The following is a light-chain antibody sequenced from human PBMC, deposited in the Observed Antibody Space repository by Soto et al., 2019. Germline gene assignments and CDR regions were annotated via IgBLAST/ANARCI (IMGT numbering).Light chain of an antibody. CDR2: GAS. Sequence: EIQLTQSPGTPSLSPGERATLSCRAGQSVSSSYLAWYQQKPGQAPRLLIYGASSRATGIPDRFSGSGSGTDFTLTIIRLEDEEFSVCYWRQYCSSLTFGEGTKVDIK. V-gene: IGKV3-20*01. CDR3: RQYCSSLT. J-gene: IGKJ4*01. CDR1: QSVSSSY.